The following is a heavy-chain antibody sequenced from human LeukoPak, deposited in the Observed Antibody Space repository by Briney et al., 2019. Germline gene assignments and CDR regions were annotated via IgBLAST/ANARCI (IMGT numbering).Heavy chain of an antibody. CDR2: IKQRGSET. J-gene: IGHJ4*02. D-gene: IGHD6-6*01. CDR1: GFTFSSYW. Sequence: TGGSLRLSCEASGFTFSSYWMSWVRQVPGKGLEWVANIKQRGSETYYADSVKGRFIISRDNAKRSLFIQMNSLTGDDTAVYYCARGSNITSRPVYFHDYWGPGALVTVSS. CDR3: ARGSNITSRPVYFHDY. V-gene: IGHV3-7*01.